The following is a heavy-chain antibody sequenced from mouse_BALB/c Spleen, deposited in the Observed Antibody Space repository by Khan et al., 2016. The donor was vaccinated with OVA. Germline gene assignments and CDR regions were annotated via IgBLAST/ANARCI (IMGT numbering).Heavy chain of an antibody. Sequence: QVRLQQSGAELAKPGASVKMSCKASGYTFTTYWMHWVKQRPGQGLEWIGYINPTSGYTDYNEKFKDRATLSADKSSSTAYMQLSSLTSEDSAVYYWTRDRIDYGGQGTTLTVSS. CDR1: GYTFTTYW. CDR3: TRDRIDY. V-gene: IGHV1-7*01. J-gene: IGHJ2*01. CDR2: INPTSGYT.